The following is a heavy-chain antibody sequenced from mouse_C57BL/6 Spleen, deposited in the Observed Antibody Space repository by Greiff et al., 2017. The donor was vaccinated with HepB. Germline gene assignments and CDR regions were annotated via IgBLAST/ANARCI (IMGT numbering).Heavy chain of an antibody. CDR3: ARVGNGGKRWYFDV. V-gene: IGHV1-42*01. CDR2: INPSTGGT. D-gene: IGHD2-1*01. CDR1: GYSFTGYY. J-gene: IGHJ1*03. Sequence: EVQLQQSGPELVKPGASVKISCKASGYSFTGYYMNWVKQSPEKSLEWIGEINPSTGGTTYNQKFKAKATLTVDKSSSTAYMQLKSLTSEDSAVYYCARVGNGGKRWYFDVWGTGTTVTVSS.